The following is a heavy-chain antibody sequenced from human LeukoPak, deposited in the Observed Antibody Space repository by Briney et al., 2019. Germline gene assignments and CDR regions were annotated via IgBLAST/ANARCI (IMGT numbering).Heavy chain of an antibody. J-gene: IGHJ4*02. CDR1: GASVSSGGNY. CDR2: FYYSGTT. Sequence: SETLSHTCTVSGASVSSGGNYWSWIRQSPGKGLEWIGSFYYSGTTDYNPSLKGRVTMSIDRSKNQFSLNLNSVTAADTAVYYCARDTRNTWFYYWGQGTLVTVSS. D-gene: IGHD1/OR15-1a*01. V-gene: IGHV4-61*08. CDR3: ARDTRNTWFYY.